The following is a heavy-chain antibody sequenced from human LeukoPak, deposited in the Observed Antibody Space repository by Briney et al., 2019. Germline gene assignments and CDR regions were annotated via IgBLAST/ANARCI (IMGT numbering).Heavy chain of an antibody. J-gene: IGHJ4*02. Sequence: GGSLRLSCAASGFTFSSYAMSWVRQAPGKGLEWVSAISGSGGSTYYADSVKGRFTISRDNSKNTLYLQMNSLRAEDTAVYYCARTESYDFWSGYYSSYFDYRGQGTLVTVSS. CDR2: ISGSGGST. D-gene: IGHD3-3*01. V-gene: IGHV3-23*01. CDR3: ARTESYDFWSGYYSSYFDY. CDR1: GFTFSSYA.